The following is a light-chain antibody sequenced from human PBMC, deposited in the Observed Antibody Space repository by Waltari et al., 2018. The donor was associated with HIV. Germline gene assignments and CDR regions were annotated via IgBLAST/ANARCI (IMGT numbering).Light chain of an antibody. CDR3: QSYDSSLSAL. Sequence: HSVLTQPPSVSGAPGRRVTISCTGSSSNIGAGFDVHWYQHLPGTAPKLLIYSNSNRPSGVPDRFSGSKSGTSASLAITGLQAEDEADYYCQSYDSSLSALFGGGTKLTVL. CDR1: SSNIGAGFD. J-gene: IGLJ2*01. V-gene: IGLV1-40*01. CDR2: SNS.